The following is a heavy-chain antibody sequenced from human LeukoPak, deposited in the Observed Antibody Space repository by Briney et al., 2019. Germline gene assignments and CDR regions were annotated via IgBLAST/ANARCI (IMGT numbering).Heavy chain of an antibody. D-gene: IGHD5-12*01. V-gene: IGHV3-20*01. CDR3: ARDYLLSGIISAGLPNAFDI. CDR1: GFTFDDYG. J-gene: IGHJ3*02. Sequence: GGSLRLSCAASGFTFDDYGMSWVRQAPGKGLEWVSGINWNGGSTGYADSVKGRFTISRDNAKNSLYLQMNSLRAEDTALYHCARDYLLSGIISAGLPNAFDIWGQGTMVTVSS. CDR2: INWNGGST.